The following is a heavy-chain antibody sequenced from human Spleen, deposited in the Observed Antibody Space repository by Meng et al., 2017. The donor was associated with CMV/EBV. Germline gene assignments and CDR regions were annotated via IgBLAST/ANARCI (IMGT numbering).Heavy chain of an antibody. CDR2: IWYDGSNK. CDR3: AKDLLGAYDILTDYRDYYYGMDV. D-gene: IGHD3-9*01. CDR1: GFTFDDYA. J-gene: IGHJ6*02. V-gene: IGHV3-33*06. Sequence: GESLKISCAASGFTFDDYAMHWVRQAPGKGLEWVAVIWYDGSNKYYADSVKGRFTISRDNSKNTLYLQMNSLRAEDTAVYYCAKDLLGAYDILTDYRDYYYGMDVWGQGTTVTVSS.